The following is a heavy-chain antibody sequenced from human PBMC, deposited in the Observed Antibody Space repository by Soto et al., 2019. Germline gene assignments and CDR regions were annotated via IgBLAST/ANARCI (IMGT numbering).Heavy chain of an antibody. CDR1: GFAFNPYS. Sequence: EVQLVESGGGPVKPGGSLRLSCAASGFAFNPYSMNWVPQAPGKGLEGVAFITRSSSYIYYADTVRGRFTLSRDNAKNSLYLKMNSLRAEDTAIYYFARDDGWLILDYWGQGTLVTVSS. J-gene: IGHJ4*02. CDR2: ITRSSSYI. D-gene: IGHD6-19*01. CDR3: ARDDGWLILDY. V-gene: IGHV3-21*06.